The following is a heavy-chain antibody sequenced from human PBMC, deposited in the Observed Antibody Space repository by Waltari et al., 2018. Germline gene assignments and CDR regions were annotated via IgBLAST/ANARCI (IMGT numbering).Heavy chain of an antibody. V-gene: IGHV4-34*01. CDR2: INHSGST. J-gene: IGHJ5*02. CDR3: ARAEEVVLVVYAMGWFDP. Sequence: QVQLQQWGAGLLKPSETLSLTCAVYGGSFSGYYWSWIRQPPGKGLEWIGEINHSGSTNYNPSLKSRVTISVDTSKNQFSLKLSSVTAADTAVYYCARAEEVVLVVYAMGWFDPWGQGALVTVSS. D-gene: IGHD2-8*02. CDR1: GGSFSGYY.